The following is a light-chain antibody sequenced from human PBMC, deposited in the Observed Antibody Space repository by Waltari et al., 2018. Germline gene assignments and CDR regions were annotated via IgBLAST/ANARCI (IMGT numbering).Light chain of an antibody. CDR1: QDITNY. Sequence: DIQMTQSPSSLSASVGDRVTITCQASQDITNYLNWYQQKPGKAPKRLIYDASNLETGVPSSFSGSGSGTDFTFTISSLQPEDIATYYCKQYENLPLTFGGGTKVKIK. CDR2: DAS. V-gene: IGKV1-33*01. J-gene: IGKJ4*01. CDR3: KQYENLPLT.